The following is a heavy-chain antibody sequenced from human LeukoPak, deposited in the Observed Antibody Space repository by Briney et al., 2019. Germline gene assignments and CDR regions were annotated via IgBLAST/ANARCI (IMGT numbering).Heavy chain of an antibody. CDR3: TRLVASGTVSNYADY. D-gene: IGHD4-11*01. CDR1: GFTFSGSA. Sequence: GGSLKLSCAASGFTFSGSAMHWVRQASGKGLEWVGRIRSKANSYATAYAASVKGRSTISRDDSKNTAYLQMNSLKTEDTAVYYCTRLVASGTVSNYADYWGQGTLVTVSS. J-gene: IGHJ4*02. CDR2: IRSKANSYAT. V-gene: IGHV3-73*01.